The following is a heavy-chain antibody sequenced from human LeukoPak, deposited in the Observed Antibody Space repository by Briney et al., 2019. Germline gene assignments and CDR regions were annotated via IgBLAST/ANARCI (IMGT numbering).Heavy chain of an antibody. V-gene: IGHV3-23*01. CDR3: AKLTTWNTHYPIDY. CDR2: ISSSADNT. Sequence: ETLSLTCTVSGGSISSSNYYWGWIRQPPGKGLEWVSSISSSADNTYHADSVKGRFTISRDNSKNTLYLQMNSLRAEDTALYYCAKLTTWNTHYPIDYWGQGTLVTVSS. D-gene: IGHD4-17*01. J-gene: IGHJ4*02. CDR1: GGSISSSNYY.